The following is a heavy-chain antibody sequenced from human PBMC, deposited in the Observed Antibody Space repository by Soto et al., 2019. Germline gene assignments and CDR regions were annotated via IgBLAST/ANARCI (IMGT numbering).Heavy chain of an antibody. V-gene: IGHV3-23*01. CDR3: AKGQSGWYAPFDY. Sequence: GGSLRLSCAASGFTFSSYAMSWFRQAPGKGLEWVSTISGSGGSTYYADSVKGRFTISRDNSKNTLYLQMNSLRAEDTAVYYCAKGQSGWYAPFDYWGQGTLVTVSS. CDR1: GFTFSSYA. CDR2: ISGSGGST. D-gene: IGHD6-19*01. J-gene: IGHJ4*02.